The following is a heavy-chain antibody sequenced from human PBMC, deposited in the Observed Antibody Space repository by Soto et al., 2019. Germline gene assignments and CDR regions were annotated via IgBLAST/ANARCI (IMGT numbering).Heavy chain of an antibody. CDR1: GDSINSDNYY. V-gene: IGHV4-31*03. Sequence: SETLSLTCSVSGDSINSDNYYWGWIRQPPGKGLEWIGYIYYSGSTYYNPSLKSRVTISVDTSKNQFSLKLSSVTAADTAVYYCARDLPGYYGMDVWGQGTTVTVSS. J-gene: IGHJ6*02. CDR3: ARDLPGYYGMDV. CDR2: IYYSGST.